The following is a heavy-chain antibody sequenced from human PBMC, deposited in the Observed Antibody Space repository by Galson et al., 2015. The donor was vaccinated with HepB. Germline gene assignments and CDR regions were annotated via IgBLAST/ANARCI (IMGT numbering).Heavy chain of an antibody. Sequence: SVKVSCKASGGTFSSYAISWVRQAPGQGLEWMGGIIPIFGTANYAQKFQGRVTITADEFTSTAYMELSSLRSEDTAVYYCARSPHIISYGMDVWGQGTTVTVSS. CDR1: GGTFSSYA. CDR3: ARSPHIISYGMDV. CDR2: IIPIFGTA. V-gene: IGHV1-69*13. D-gene: IGHD2-21*01. J-gene: IGHJ6*02.